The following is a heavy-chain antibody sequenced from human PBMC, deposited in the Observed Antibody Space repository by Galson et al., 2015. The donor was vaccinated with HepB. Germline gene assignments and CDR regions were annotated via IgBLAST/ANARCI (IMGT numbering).Heavy chain of an antibody. J-gene: IGHJ4*02. CDR2: ISSNGGST. D-gene: IGHD3-22*01. CDR3: VKDLGVGYYYDSSGEGRFDY. CDR1: GFTFSSYA. Sequence: SLRLSCAASGFTFSSYAMHWVRQAPGKGLEYVSAISSNGGSTYYADSVKGRFTISRDNSKNTLYLQMSSLRAEDTAVYYCVKDLGVGYYYDSSGEGRFDYRGQRTLVTVSA. V-gene: IGHV3-64D*06.